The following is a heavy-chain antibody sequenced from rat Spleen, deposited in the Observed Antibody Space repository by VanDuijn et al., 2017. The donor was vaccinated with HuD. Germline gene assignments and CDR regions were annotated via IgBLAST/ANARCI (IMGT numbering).Heavy chain of an antibody. Sequence: EVQLVESGGGLMQPGRSMKFSCAASGFNFNNYYMAWVRQAPTKGLEWVASISVGGGNTYYGASVKGRFTISRDNAKSTLYLQMDSLRSEDTATYYCARHRNYGGIPFDFWGQGVMVTVSS. CDR1: GFNFNNYY. D-gene: IGHD1-11*01. V-gene: IGHV5-25*01. J-gene: IGHJ2*01. CDR2: ISVGGGNT. CDR3: ARHRNYGGIPFDF.